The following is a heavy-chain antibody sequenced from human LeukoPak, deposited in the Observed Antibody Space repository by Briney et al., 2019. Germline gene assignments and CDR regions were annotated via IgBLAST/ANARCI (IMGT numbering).Heavy chain of an antibody. CDR2: IYYSGST. Sequence: SETLSLTCTVSGGSISSSSYYWGWIRQPPGKGLEWIGSIYYSGSTYYNPSLKSRVTISVDTSKNQFSLKLSSVTAADTAVYYCARYVEVATITAFDIWGQGTMVTVSS. CDR3: ARYVEVATITAFDI. J-gene: IGHJ3*02. D-gene: IGHD5-24*01. V-gene: IGHV4-39*07. CDR1: GGSISSSSYY.